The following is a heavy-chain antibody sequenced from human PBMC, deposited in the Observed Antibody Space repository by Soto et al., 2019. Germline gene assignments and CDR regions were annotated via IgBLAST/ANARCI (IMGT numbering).Heavy chain of an antibody. J-gene: IGHJ3*02. CDR3: ARTLPPYYYDSSGYYYVFAFDI. CDR1: GYSFTSYW. D-gene: IGHD3-22*01. CDR2: IYPGDSDT. V-gene: IGHV5-51*01. Sequence: GESLKISCKGSGYSFTSYWIGWVRQMPGKGLEWMGIIYPGDSDTRYSPSFQGQVTISADKSISTAYLQRSSLKASDTAMYYCARTLPPYYYDSSGYYYVFAFDIWGQGTMVTVSS.